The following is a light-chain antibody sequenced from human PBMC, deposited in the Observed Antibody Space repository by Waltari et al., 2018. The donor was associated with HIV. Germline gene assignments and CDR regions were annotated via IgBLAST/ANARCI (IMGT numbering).Light chain of an antibody. V-gene: IGLV4-69*01. CDR2: LNSDGRH. CDR1: SGHINYV. Sequence: QVVLTQPPSASASLGASVKLTCTLSSGHINYVIAWHQQQPKKGPRFLMKLNSDGRHSKGDGIPDRFSGSSSGAERYRTISSLQSEDDGDYFCQTWGTGIQVFGGGTRLTVL. J-gene: IGLJ2*01. CDR3: QTWGTGIQV.